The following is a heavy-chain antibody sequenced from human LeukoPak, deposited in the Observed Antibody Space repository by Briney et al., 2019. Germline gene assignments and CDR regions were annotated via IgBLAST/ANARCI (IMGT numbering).Heavy chain of an antibody. V-gene: IGHV5-51*01. J-gene: IGHJ4*02. D-gene: IGHD3-10*01. CDR3: ARHSGSITMLRGQMAFDS. CDR2: IYPDDSDA. Sequence: GESLKISCKASGYSFTNYWIGWVRQMPGKGLELMGIIYPDDSDARYAPSFQGQVTISADKSITTAYLQWSSLKASDTATYLCARHSGSITMLRGQMAFDSWGQGTLVTVSS. CDR1: GYSFTNYW.